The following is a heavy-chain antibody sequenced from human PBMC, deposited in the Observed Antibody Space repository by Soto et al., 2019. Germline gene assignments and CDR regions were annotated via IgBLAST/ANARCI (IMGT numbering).Heavy chain of an antibody. CDR2: INHSGST. D-gene: IGHD2-21*01. J-gene: IGHJ6*02. CDR3: MVRGDYYYYGMDV. Sequence: PSETLSLTCAVYGGSFSGYYWSWIRQPPGKGLEWIGEINHSGSTNYNPSPKSRVTISVDTSKNQFSLKLSSVTAADTAVYYCMVRGDYYYYGMDVWGQGTTVTVSS. CDR1: GGSFSGYY. V-gene: IGHV4-34*01.